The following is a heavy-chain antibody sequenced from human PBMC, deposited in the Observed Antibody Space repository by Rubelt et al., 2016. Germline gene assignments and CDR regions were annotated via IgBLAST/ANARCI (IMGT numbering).Heavy chain of an antibody. CDR2: LSGSGLST. CDR3: AKCNVGGSIYDAFDI. J-gene: IGHJ3*02. CDR1: GFTFSSYA. Sequence: VQLLESGGGLVQPGGSLRLSCAASGFTFSSYAMSWVRQAPGKGLEWVSSLSGSGLSTYYADSVKGRFTISRDNSKNTLDLQMDSLRAEDTAVFYCAKCNVGGSIYDAFDIWGQGTMVTVSS. D-gene: IGHD5/OR15-5a*01. V-gene: IGHV3-23*01.